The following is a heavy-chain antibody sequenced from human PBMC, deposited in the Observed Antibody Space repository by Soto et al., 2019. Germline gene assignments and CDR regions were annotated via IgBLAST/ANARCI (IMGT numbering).Heavy chain of an antibody. Sequence: PWGSLRLSCAASGLTFSSHSMNWVRQAPGKGLEWVSSISSSRYIYYADSVTGRFTISRDNAKKSLYLQMNSLRAEGTAVNYCSQLLVDPDYLGQGTLVTVSS. D-gene: IGHD6-6*01. J-gene: IGHJ4*01. CDR2: ISSSRYI. CDR3: SQLLVDPDY. CDR1: GLTFSSHS. V-gene: IGHV3-21*01.